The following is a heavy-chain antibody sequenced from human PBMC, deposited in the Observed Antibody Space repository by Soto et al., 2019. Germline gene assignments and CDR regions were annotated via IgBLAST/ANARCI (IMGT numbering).Heavy chain of an antibody. CDR3: AKVVEQQLVRCGLDC. CDR1: GFTFSNYG. CDR2: ISSDGSSK. J-gene: IGHJ4*02. V-gene: IGHV3-30*18. D-gene: IGHD6-13*01. Sequence: QVQLVESGGGVVQPGTSLRLSCAASGFTFSNYGMHWVRQAPGKGLDCVASISSDGSSKYYADSVKGRFTISRDNSKNTLNLEMNSLRVDDTAVYYCAKVVEQQLVRCGLDCWGQGTLVTVSS.